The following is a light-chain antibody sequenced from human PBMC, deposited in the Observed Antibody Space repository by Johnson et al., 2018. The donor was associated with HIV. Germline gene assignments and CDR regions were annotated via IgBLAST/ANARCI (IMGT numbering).Light chain of an antibody. CDR2: QNT. CDR1: SSNIGRNY. J-gene: IGLJ1*01. Sequence: SVLTQPPSVSAAPGQNVTISCSGSSSNIGRNYVSWYQQLPGTAPKLLIYQNTWRPSWIPDRFSGSTSGASATLAITGLQTGDEADYYCGTWDNSLKAEVFGTGTKVTVL. V-gene: IGLV1-51*02. CDR3: GTWDNSLKAEV.